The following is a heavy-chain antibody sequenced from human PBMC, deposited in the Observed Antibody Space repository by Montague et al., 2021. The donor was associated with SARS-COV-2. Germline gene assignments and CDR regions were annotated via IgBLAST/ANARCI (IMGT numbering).Heavy chain of an antibody. CDR3: STSSSRSYYVGLDY. V-gene: IGHV4-34*01. J-gene: IGHJ4*02. CDR1: GGSFSGFQ. D-gene: IGHD3-10*01. CDR2: INQRGST. Sequence: SETLSLTCALYGGSFSGFQWSWIRQSPGKGLEWIGEINQRGSTNYSVSLKSRLTMSLDTSKNQVSLKLSSVTAADTAVYYCSTSSSRSYYVGLDYWGQGTLVTVTS.